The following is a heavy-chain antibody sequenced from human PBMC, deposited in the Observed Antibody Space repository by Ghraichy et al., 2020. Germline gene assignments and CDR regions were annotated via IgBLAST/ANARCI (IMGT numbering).Heavy chain of an antibody. V-gene: IGHV4-34*01. J-gene: IGHJ5*02. D-gene: IGHD3-10*01. Sequence: SETLSLTCAVYGGSFSGYYWSWIRQPPGKGLEWIGEINHSGSTKYNPSLKSRVIISVDTSKKQFSLKLRSVTAADTAVYYCARGKFYYGSGSYYFTNWFDPWGQGTLVTVSS. CDR2: INHSGST. CDR3: ARGKFYYGSGSYYFTNWFDP. CDR1: GGSFSGYY.